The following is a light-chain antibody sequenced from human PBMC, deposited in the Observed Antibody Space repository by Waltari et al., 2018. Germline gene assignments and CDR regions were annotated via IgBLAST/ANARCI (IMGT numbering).Light chain of an antibody. J-gene: IGKJ1*01. V-gene: IGKV1-5*01. CDR1: QGISSW. CDR3: QQYNSYSWT. Sequence: DIQMTQSPSTLSASVGDRVTITCRASQGISSWLAWYQQEPGKAPKLLVYDASSLDSGVPSRFSGSGSGTEFTLTIRSLQPDDFATDYCQQYNSYSWTFGQGTKVEIK. CDR2: DAS.